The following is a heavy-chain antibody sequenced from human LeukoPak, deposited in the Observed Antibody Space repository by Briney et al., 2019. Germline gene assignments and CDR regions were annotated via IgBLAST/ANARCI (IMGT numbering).Heavy chain of an antibody. J-gene: IGHJ4*02. CDR3: ARTLYIAAAPGGFDY. V-gene: IGHV1-46*01. CDR2: INPSGGST. D-gene: IGHD6-13*01. Sequence: GASVKVSCEASGYTFTSYYTHWVRQAPGQGLEWMGIINPSGGSTSYAQKFQGRVTMTRDMSTSTVYMELSRLRSDDTAVYYCARTLYIAAAPGGFDYWGQGTLVTVSS. CDR1: GYTFTSYY.